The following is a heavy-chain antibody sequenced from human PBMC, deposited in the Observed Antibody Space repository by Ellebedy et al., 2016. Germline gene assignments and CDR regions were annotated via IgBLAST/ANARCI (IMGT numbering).Heavy chain of an antibody. J-gene: IGHJ4*02. CDR3: ARDSSYGSGSYFIQDYYFDY. CDR1: GFTFSTYA. Sequence: GESLKISCAASGFTFSTYAMHWVRQAPGKGLEWVSVISYEGSNKNYADSVKGRFTISRDNSKNTLYLQMNSLRVEDTAVYYCARDSSYGSGSYFIQDYYFDYWGQGTLVTVSS. D-gene: IGHD3-10*01. CDR2: ISYEGSNK. V-gene: IGHV3-30-3*01.